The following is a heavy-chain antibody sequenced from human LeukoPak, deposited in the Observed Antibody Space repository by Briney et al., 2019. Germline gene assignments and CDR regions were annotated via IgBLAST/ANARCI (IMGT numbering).Heavy chain of an antibody. Sequence: ASVKVSCKASGYTFTSYGISWVRQAPGQGLEWMGWISAYNGNTNYAQKLQGRVTMTTDTSTSTAYTELRSLRSDDTAVYYCARKLYCSSTSCTDFDYWGQGTLVTVSS. CDR3: ARKLYCSSTSCTDFDY. J-gene: IGHJ4*02. D-gene: IGHD2-2*01. V-gene: IGHV1-18*01. CDR2: ISAYNGNT. CDR1: GYTFTSYG.